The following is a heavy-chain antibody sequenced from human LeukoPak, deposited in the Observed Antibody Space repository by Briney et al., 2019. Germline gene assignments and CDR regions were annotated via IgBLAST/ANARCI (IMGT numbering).Heavy chain of an antibody. CDR1: GFTFSSYS. Sequence: PGGALRLSCAASGFTFSSYSMNWVRQSPGKGLEWVSYISSSGSTIYYADSVKGRFTISRDNAKNSLYLQMNSLRDEDTAVYYCARPSIVGGSASNTPFDYWGQGTLVTVSS. CDR3: ARPSIVGGSASNTPFDY. CDR2: ISSSGSTI. D-gene: IGHD1-26*01. V-gene: IGHV3-48*02. J-gene: IGHJ4*02.